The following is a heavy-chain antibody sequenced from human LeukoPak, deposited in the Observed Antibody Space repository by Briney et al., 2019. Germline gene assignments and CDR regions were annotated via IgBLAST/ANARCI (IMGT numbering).Heavy chain of an antibody. CDR3: ARDLTERKYYIAF. CDR2: IGYSGSDI. CDR1: GFTFSSFG. J-gene: IGHJ4*02. D-gene: IGHD2-8*02. V-gene: IGHV3-30*02. Sequence: PGGSLRLSCAASGFTFSSFGMHWVRQAPGEGLEWVAYIGYSGSDIYYADSVKGRFTISRDNSKNMVHLQLSSLRAADTALYSCARDLTERKYYIAFWGQGTLVTVSS.